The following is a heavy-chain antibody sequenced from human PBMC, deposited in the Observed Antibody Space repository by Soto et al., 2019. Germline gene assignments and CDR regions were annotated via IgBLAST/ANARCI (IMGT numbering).Heavy chain of an antibody. CDR3: ARGDGITIFGVVIYYFDY. D-gene: IGHD3-3*01. CDR1: GYTFTSYD. V-gene: IGHV1-8*01. CDR2: MNPNSGNT. J-gene: IGHJ4*02. Sequence: ASVKVSCKASGYTFTSYDINWVRQATGQGLEWMGWMNPNSGNTGYAQKSQGRVTMTRNTSISTAYMELSSLRSEDTAVYYCARGDGITIFGVVIYYFDYWGQGTLVTVSS.